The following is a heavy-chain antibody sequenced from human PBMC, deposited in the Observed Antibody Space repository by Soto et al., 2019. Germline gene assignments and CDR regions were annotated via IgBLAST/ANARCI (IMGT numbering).Heavy chain of an antibody. Sequence: ASVKVSCKASGYTFTSYAMHWVRQAPGQRLEWMGWINAGNGNTKYSQKFQGRVTITRDTSASTAYMELSSLRSEDTAVYYCARGLLWFGELSRIGMDVWGQGTTVTVSS. J-gene: IGHJ6*02. D-gene: IGHD3-10*01. CDR2: INAGNGNT. CDR3: ARGLLWFGELSRIGMDV. V-gene: IGHV1-3*01. CDR1: GYTFTSYA.